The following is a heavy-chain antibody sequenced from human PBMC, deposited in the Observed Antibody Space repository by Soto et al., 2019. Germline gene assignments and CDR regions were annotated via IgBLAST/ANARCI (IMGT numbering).Heavy chain of an antibody. J-gene: IGHJ4*02. Sequence: SETLSLTCTVSGGSISSGGYYWSWIRQPPGKGLEWIGYIYYSGSTYYNPSLKSRVTISVDTSKNQFSLKLSSVTAADTAVYYCARSPGYYYDSSGSNGTIDYWGQGTLVTVS. CDR2: IYYSGST. D-gene: IGHD3-22*01. CDR1: GGSISSGGYY. V-gene: IGHV4-30-4*08. CDR3: ARSPGYYYDSSGSNGTIDY.